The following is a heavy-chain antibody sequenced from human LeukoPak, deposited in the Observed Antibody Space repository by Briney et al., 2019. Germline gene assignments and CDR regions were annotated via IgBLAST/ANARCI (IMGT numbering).Heavy chain of an antibody. Sequence: ASLKVSCKASGYTFIGYYLHWVRQAPGQGLEWIGWINPHNGDTNYAQKFQGRVTMTRDTSITTAYMELSRLKSDDTAVYYCATVRDIVVGGGPYYFDYWGQGTLVTVSS. J-gene: IGHJ4*02. V-gene: IGHV1-2*02. CDR1: GYTFIGYY. D-gene: IGHD2-15*01. CDR2: INPHNGDT. CDR3: ATVRDIVVGGGPYYFDY.